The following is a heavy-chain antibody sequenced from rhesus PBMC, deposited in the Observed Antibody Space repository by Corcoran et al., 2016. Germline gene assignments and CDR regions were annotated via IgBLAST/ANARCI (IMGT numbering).Heavy chain of an antibody. CDR3: ALPGNNGAFDY. Sequence: QLQLQESGPGLVKPSETLSLTCAVSGGSISANWWTWIRLPAGKGLEWIGRFSGISGDTSYNPSLRSLLTISTDTSKNQFSLKLSSVTAADTAVYYCALPGNNGAFDYWGQGVLVTVSS. V-gene: IGHV4-147*01. J-gene: IGHJ4*01. CDR2: FSGISGDT. CDR1: GGSISANW. D-gene: IGHD1-20*01.